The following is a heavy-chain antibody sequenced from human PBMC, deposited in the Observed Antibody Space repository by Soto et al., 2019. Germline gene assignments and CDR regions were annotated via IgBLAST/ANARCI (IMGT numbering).Heavy chain of an antibody. V-gene: IGHV4-34*01. CDR3: ARNRVSGGRRCCADI. D-gene: IGHD1-26*01. Sequence: QVQLQQWGAGLLKPSETLSLTCAAYGGSFSGYYWIWVRQPPGKGLEWIGDINHSGSINYNPSLKSRVTVSADTSKNQFSLKLSSVTAADTAVYFCARNRVSGGRRCCADIWGQGTMVIVSS. CDR2: INHSGSI. J-gene: IGHJ3*02. CDR1: GGSFSGYY.